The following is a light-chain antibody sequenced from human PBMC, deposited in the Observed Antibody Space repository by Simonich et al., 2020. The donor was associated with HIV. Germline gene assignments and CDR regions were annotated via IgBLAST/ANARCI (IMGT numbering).Light chain of an antibody. CDR3: QQYGSSQT. Sequence: AIRMTQSPSSLSASTGDRVTSTCRASQGINTYLAWYQQKPGKAPKLLISSASTLQSGVPSRFSGSGSGTDFTLTNSSLAPEDFAVYYCQQYGSSQTFGQGTKVEIK. V-gene: IGKV1-8*01. J-gene: IGKJ1*01. CDR2: SAS. CDR1: QGINTY.